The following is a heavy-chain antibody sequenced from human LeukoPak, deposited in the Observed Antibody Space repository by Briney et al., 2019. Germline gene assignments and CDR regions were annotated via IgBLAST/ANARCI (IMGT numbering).Heavy chain of an antibody. CDR2: ISYDGSNK. V-gene: IGHV3-30*18. CDR3: AKVRTQYCSSGNCFNYYFEY. CDR1: GFTFSSYG. D-gene: IGHD2-15*01. J-gene: IGHJ4*02. Sequence: PGRSLRLSCAASGFTFSSYGMHWVRQAPGKGLEWVAVISYDGSNKYYADSVKGRFTISRDNSKNTLYLQMNSLRSEDAAVYYCAKVRTQYCSSGNCFNYYFEYWGQGTLVTVSS.